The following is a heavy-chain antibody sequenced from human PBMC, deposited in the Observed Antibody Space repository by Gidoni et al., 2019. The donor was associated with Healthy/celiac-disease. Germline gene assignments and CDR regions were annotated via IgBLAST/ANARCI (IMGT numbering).Heavy chain of an antibody. CDR1: GFTFSSYA. CDR2: ISGSGGST. D-gene: IGHD6-19*01. Sequence: EVQLLESGGGLVQPGGSLRLSCAASGFTFSSYAMSWVRQAPGKGLEWVSAISGSGGSTYYADSVKGRFTISRDNSKNTLYLQMNSLRAEDTAVYYCAKDPDTTPGMEYSSGWYAGDYWGQGTLVTVSS. V-gene: IGHV3-23*01. CDR3: AKDPDTTPGMEYSSGWYAGDY. J-gene: IGHJ4*02.